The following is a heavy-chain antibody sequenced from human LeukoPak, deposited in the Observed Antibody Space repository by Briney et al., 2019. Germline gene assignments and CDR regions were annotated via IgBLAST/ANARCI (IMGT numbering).Heavy chain of an antibody. Sequence: PSETLSLTCAVYGGSFSGYYWSWIRQPPGKGLEWIGEINHSGSTNYNPSLKSRVTISVDTSKNQFSLKLSSATAADTAVYYCARGQLVVPAAISVNWFDPWGQGTLVTVSS. V-gene: IGHV4-34*01. CDR3: ARGQLVVPAAISVNWFDP. CDR1: GGSFSGYY. J-gene: IGHJ5*02. D-gene: IGHD2-2*01. CDR2: INHSGST.